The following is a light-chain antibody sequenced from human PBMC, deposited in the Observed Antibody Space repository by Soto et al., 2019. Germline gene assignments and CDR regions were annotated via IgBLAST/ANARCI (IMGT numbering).Light chain of an antibody. Sequence: IHLTKPPYSLSASVGDRVTITCRASQGISSYLAWYQQKPGKAPNLLIYAASTLQGGVPSRFSGSRSGTDFTLTISSLQPEDFATYYCQQLNSYPVTFGGGTKVDI. V-gene: IGKV1-9*01. CDR2: AAS. CDR1: QGISSY. CDR3: QQLNSYPVT. J-gene: IGKJ4*01.